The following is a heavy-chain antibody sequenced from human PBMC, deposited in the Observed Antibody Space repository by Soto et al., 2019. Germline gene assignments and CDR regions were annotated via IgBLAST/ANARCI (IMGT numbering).Heavy chain of an antibody. Sequence: ASVKVSCKASGYTFSSHAIHWLRQAPGQRLEWMGWINAGNGDTNYSQKFQGRVAFTTDTSARSAYMELSTLRSEDTAVYYCARDGARIAVFGVVYYFDYWGPGTVVTVFS. CDR3: ARDGARIAVFGVVYYFDY. V-gene: IGHV1-3*01. CDR2: INAGNGDT. CDR1: GYTFSSHA. J-gene: IGHJ4*02. D-gene: IGHD3-3*01.